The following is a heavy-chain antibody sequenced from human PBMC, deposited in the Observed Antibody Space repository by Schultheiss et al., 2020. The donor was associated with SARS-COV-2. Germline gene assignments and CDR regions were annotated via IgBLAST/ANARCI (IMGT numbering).Heavy chain of an antibody. V-gene: IGHV1-2*02. Sequence: ASVKVSCKASGGTFSSYAISWVRQAPGQGLEWMGWINPNSGGTNYAQKFQGRVTMTRDTSISTAYMELRSLRSDDTAVYYCARRGFRGATTFDYWGQGTLVTVSS. CDR2: INPNSGGT. CDR1: GGTFSSYA. CDR3: ARRGFRGATTFDY. J-gene: IGHJ4*02. D-gene: IGHD1-26*01.